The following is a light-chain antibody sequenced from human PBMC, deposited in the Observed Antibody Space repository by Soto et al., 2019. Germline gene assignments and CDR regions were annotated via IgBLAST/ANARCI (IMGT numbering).Light chain of an antibody. Sequence: QSVLTQPPSVSGAPGQRVTISCTRSSSNIGAGYDVHWYQRLPGTAPKLLIYGNSNRPSGVPDRFSGSKSGTSASLAITGLQAEDEADYYCQSYDTSLSGWVFGGGTQLTVL. CDR2: GNS. CDR3: QSYDTSLSGWV. V-gene: IGLV1-40*01. CDR1: SSNIGAGYD. J-gene: IGLJ3*02.